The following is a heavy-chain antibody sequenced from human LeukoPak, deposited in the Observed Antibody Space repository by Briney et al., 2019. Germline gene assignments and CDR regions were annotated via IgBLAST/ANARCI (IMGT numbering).Heavy chain of an antibody. Sequence: SETLSLTCSVSGGSISGRRYYWGWIRQPPGRGLEWIGSIHYDGATYYNPSLKSRVTMSVDTSKNQVSLKLRPGTAADTAVYYCAGTVTTRYNWFDPWGQGTLVTVSS. CDR1: GGSISGRRYY. D-gene: IGHD4-11*01. V-gene: IGHV4-39*01. CDR3: AGTVTTRYNWFDP. CDR2: IHYDGAT. J-gene: IGHJ5*02.